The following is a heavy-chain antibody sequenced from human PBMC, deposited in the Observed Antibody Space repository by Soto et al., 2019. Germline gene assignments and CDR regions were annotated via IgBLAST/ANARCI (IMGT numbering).Heavy chain of an antibody. CDR2: VSGSAGST. J-gene: IGHJ3*01. Sequence: EVQLLESGGGLVQPGGSLTLSCAASGFTFSIYVMTWVRQAPGKGLEWVSAVSGSAGSTYYADSVKGRFSISRDNSKSTLYLQMNSLRVDDTAMYYCAKVEGTALYAFDVWGHGVLVTVSS. V-gene: IGHV3-23*01. D-gene: IGHD5-18*01. CDR1: GFTFSIYV. CDR3: AKVEGTALYAFDV.